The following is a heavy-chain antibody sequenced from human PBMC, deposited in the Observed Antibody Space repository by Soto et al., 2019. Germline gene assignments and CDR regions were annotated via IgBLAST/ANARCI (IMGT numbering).Heavy chain of an antibody. D-gene: IGHD3-16*01. CDR1: GGTFSSYA. V-gene: IGHV1-69*06. CDR2: IIPIFGTA. Sequence: SVKVSCKASGGTFSSYAISWVRQAPGQGLEWMGGIIPIFGTANYAQKFQGRVTITADKSASTAYMELSSLRSEDTAVYYCASYTYYDYVWGSYRFCYWGQGTLVTVSS. J-gene: IGHJ4*02. CDR3: ASYTYYDYVWGSYRFCY.